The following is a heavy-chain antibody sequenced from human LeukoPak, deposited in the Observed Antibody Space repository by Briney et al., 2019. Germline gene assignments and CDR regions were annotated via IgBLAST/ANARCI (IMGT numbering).Heavy chain of an antibody. J-gene: IGHJ4*02. CDR3: ARGAEFDY. CDR1: GYTLISYA. CDR2: ITAYNGYT. V-gene: IGHV1-18*01. Sequence: ASVKVSCKASGYTLISYAISWVRQAPGQGLEWMGWITAYNGYTTYAQKLQGRVTMTTDTSTNTAYMELRSLKSDDTAVYYCARGAEFDYWGQGTLVTVSS.